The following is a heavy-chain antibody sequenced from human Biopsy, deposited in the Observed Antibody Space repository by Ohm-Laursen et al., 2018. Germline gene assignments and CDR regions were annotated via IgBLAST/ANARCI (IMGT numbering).Heavy chain of an antibody. D-gene: IGHD3-22*01. J-gene: IGHJ6*02. Sequence: PRTLSLTCVVYGDSFNDYYWSWIRQTPGKGLEWIGEINHSGRTNYNPSLKSLVTISVDTSKNQFPQKVSSVTAADTAVYYCVRGVDYYDPYHYYALDVWGQGTTVTVSS. V-gene: IGHV4-34*01. CDR1: GDSFNDYY. CDR2: INHSGRT. CDR3: VRGVDYYDPYHYYALDV.